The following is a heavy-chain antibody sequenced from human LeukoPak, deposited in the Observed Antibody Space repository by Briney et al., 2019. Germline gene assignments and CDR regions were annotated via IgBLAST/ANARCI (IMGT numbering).Heavy chain of an antibody. CDR1: GYTFTSYG. Sequence: APVKVSCKASGYTFTSYGISWVRQAPGQGLEWMGWISAYNGNTNYAQKPQGRVTMTTETSTTTAYRELRSLRSDDTAVYYCARVPVYRSGGSCYSLNYYYGMDGWGQGTTVTVSS. J-gene: IGHJ6*02. V-gene: IGHV1-18*01. CDR3: ARVPVYRSGGSCYSLNYYYGMDG. D-gene: IGHD2-15*01. CDR2: ISAYNGNT.